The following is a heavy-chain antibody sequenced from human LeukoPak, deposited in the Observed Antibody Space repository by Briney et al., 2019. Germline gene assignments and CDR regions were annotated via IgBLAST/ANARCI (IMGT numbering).Heavy chain of an antibody. CDR2: IKQDGSAK. CDR1: GFTVSDFY. CDR3: ARDNGWSADF. D-gene: IGHD2-15*01. V-gene: IGHV3-7*03. J-gene: IGHJ4*02. Sequence: AGGSLRLSCAASGFTVSDFYMSWVRQAPGKGLEWVANIKQDGSAKPYVDSVKGRFTISRDNAKNSLFLQMNSLRAEDTAVYYCARDNGWSADFWGQGTLVTVSS.